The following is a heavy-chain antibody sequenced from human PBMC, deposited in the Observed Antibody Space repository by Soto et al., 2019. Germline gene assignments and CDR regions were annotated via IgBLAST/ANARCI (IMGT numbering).Heavy chain of an antibody. V-gene: IGHV4-39*01. CDR1: GGSISNPIYY. CDR2: IFYNGNS. Sequence: SETLSLTCTVSGGSISNPIYYWAWIRQPPGKGLEWIGSIFYNGNSYYNPSLKSRVTMSVDPSQNQFSLKLSSVTAADTAVYNWGGRTSLTSVEIFGGGLSGYNWVDPWGRGTLVTVSS. CDR3: GGRTSLTSVEIFGGGLSGYNWVDP. J-gene: IGHJ5*01. D-gene: IGHD3-3*01.